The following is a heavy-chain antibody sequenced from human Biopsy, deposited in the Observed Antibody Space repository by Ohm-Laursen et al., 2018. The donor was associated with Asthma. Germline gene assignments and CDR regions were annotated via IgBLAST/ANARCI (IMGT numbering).Heavy chain of an antibody. CDR1: GDTLTERS. V-gene: IGHV1-3*01. CDR3: ARTYYDFLTGQVNDVFAI. J-gene: IGHJ3*02. Sequence: SSVKVSCNVSGDTLTERSIHWVRQAPGQRLEWMGWINAGNGNTKYSQKFQGRVTITRDTSASTAYMELSSLRSEDTAVYYCARTYYDFLTGQVNDVFAIWGQGTMVTVSS. CDR2: INAGNGNT. D-gene: IGHD3-9*01.